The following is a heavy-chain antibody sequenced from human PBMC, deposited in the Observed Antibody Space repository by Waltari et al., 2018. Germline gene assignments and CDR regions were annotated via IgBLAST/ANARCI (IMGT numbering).Heavy chain of an antibody. J-gene: IGHJ4*02. CDR3: ARELGYDLGY. Sequence: EVQLVESGGGLVQPGGSLRLSCAASGFTFSSYSMNWVRQAPGKGLEWVSYISSSSITIYYADSVKGRFTISRDNAKNSLYLQMNSLRAEDTAVYYCARELGYDLGYWGQGTLVTVSS. CDR1: GFTFSSYS. V-gene: IGHV3-48*04. D-gene: IGHD5-12*01. CDR2: ISSSSITI.